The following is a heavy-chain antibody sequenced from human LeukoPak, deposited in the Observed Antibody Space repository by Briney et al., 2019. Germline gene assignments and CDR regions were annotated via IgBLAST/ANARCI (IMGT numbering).Heavy chain of an antibody. J-gene: IGHJ6*02. V-gene: IGHV3-30-3*01. CDR2: ISYNGSNK. Sequence: GGSLRLSCAASGFTFSSYAMHWVRQAPGKGLEWVAVISYNGSNKYYADSVKGRFTISRDNSKNTLYLQMNSLRAEDTAVYYCARDHMYSGSYYYYYGMDVWGQGTTVTVSS. CDR1: GFTFSSYA. CDR3: ARDHMYSGSYYYYYGMDV. D-gene: IGHD1-26*01.